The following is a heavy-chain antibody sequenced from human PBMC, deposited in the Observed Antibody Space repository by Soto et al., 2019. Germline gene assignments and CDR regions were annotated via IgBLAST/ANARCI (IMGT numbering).Heavy chain of an antibody. CDR3: ATSYGSGYRAFDY. V-gene: IGHV1-18*01. Sequence: ASVKVSCKASGYTFTSYGISWVRQAPGQGLGWLGWIGPFSGITNYAQKFQGRVTMTADKSTSTAYMELRSLRSEDTAFYYCATSYGSGYRAFDYWGQGALVTVSS. J-gene: IGHJ4*02. D-gene: IGHD3-10*01. CDR2: IGPFSGIT. CDR1: GYTFTSYG.